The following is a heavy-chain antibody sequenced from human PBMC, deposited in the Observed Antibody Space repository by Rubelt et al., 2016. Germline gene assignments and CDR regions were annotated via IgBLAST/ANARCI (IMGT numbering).Heavy chain of an antibody. CDR2: ISAYNGNT. CDR3: ARNLIMITFGGVIVPPDY. D-gene: IGHD3-16*02. V-gene: IGHV1-18*01. Sequence: QVQLVQSGAEVKKPGASVKVSCKASGYTFTSYGISWVRQPPEQGLDWMGWISAYNGNTNYAQKLQGRVTMTTDKSTSTAYMELRSLRSDDTAVYYCARNLIMITFGGVIVPPDYWGQGTLVTVSS. CDR1: GYTFTSYG. J-gene: IGHJ4*02.